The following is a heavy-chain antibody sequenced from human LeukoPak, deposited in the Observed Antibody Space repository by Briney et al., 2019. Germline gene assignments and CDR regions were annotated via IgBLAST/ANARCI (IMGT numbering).Heavy chain of an antibody. D-gene: IGHD3-10*01. CDR2: IYYSGST. CDR1: GLSISSYY. CDR3: ARGFGSGSYYKRYYFDY. J-gene: IGHJ4*02. V-gene: IGHV4-59*01. Sequence: PSETLSLTCTVSGLSISSYYWSWIRQPPGKGLEWLGYIYYSGSTNYNPSLKSRVTISVDTSKNQFSLKLSSVTAADTAVYYCARGFGSGSYYKRYYFDYWGQGTLVTVSS.